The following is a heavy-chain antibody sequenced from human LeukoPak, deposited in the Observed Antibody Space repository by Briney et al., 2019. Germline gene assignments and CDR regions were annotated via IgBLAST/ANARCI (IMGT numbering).Heavy chain of an antibody. CDR3: AVDNRDF. CDR2: IYTSGNT. J-gene: IGHJ4*02. Sequence: SETLSLTCTVSGASVGDYYWSWIRQAAGKGLEWLGRIYTSGNTIYNPSLQSRVTTSVDVSKNQFSLRLISMTAADTGIYYCAVDNRDFWGQGTLVPVSS. CDR1: GASVGDYY. D-gene: IGHD2/OR15-2a*01. V-gene: IGHV4-4*07.